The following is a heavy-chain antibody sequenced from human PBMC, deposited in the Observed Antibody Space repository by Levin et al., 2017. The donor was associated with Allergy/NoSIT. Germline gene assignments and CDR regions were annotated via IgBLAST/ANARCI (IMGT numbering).Heavy chain of an antibody. Sequence: GGSLRLSCTVSGLTFSAYAMGWVRQAPGRGLEWIASITATGHDSLYADSVKGRISVSRDNFKNTLFLHLNSLTAEDWAVFYCPKDGDSEAGSDYLNYWGRGTLVTVSS. D-gene: IGHD6-19*01. CDR1: GLTFSAYA. J-gene: IGHJ4*02. CDR3: PKDGDSEAGSDYLNY. CDR2: ITATGHDS. V-gene: IGHV3-23*01.